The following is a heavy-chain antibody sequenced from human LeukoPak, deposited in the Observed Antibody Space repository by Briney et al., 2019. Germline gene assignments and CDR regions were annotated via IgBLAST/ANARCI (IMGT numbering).Heavy chain of an antibody. CDR2: IIPIFGTA. D-gene: IGHD6-6*01. CDR1: GGTFSSHA. CDR3: ARARGPFEYSSSSRGYYFDY. Sequence: EASVKVSCKASGGTFSSHAISWVRQAPGQGLEWMGGIIPIFGTANYAQKFQGRVTITADESTSTAYMELSSLRSEDTAVYYCARARGPFEYSSSSRGYYFDYWGQGTLVTVSS. V-gene: IGHV1-69*01. J-gene: IGHJ4*02.